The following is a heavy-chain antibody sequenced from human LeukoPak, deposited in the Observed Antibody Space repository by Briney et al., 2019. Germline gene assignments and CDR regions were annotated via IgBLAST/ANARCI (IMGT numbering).Heavy chain of an antibody. CDR1: GGSISSYY. V-gene: IGHV4-59*01. CDR3: AREGATGYFDY. CDR2: IYYSGST. Sequence: PSETLSLTCTVSGGSISSYYWSWIRQPPGKGLEWIGYIYYSGSTNYNPSLKSRVTISVDTSKNQFSLKLSSVTAADTAVYYCAREGATGYFDYWGQGTLVTVSS. J-gene: IGHJ4*02. D-gene: IGHD1-26*01.